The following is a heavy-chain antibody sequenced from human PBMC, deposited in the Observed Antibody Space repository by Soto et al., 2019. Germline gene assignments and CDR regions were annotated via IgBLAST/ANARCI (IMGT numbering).Heavy chain of an antibody. J-gene: IGHJ4*02. D-gene: IGHD3-22*01. V-gene: IGHV2-5*02. Sequence: QITLKESGPTLVKPTQTLTLTCTFSGFLLRTTGLGVGWLRQPPGKALEWLALIYWDDGKRYNPSLKSTLTITKDTSKNQVVLRMTNMDPVDTATYYCAHLTTGGFYFDYWCQGTLVTVSS. CDR2: IYWDDGK. CDR1: GFLLRTTGLG. CDR3: AHLTTGGFYFDY.